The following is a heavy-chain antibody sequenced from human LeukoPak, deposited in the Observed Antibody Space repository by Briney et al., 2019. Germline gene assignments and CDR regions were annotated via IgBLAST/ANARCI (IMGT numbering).Heavy chain of an antibody. CDR3: ARPSYDFWSGYYSDYYGMDV. V-gene: IGHV1-69*13. Sequence: SVKVSCKASGGTFSSYAISWVRQAPGQGLEWMGGIIPIFGTANYTQKFQGRVTITADESTSTAYMELSSLRSEDTAVYYCARPSYDFWSGYYSDYYGMDVWGQGTTVTVSS. CDR1: GGTFSSYA. D-gene: IGHD3-3*01. CDR2: IIPIFGTA. J-gene: IGHJ6*02.